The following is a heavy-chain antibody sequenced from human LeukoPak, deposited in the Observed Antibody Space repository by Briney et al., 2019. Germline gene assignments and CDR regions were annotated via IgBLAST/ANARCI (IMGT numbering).Heavy chain of an antibody. J-gene: IGHJ6*02. CDR2: ISGDGGST. CDR3: AKGLIVGATYYYYYGMDV. D-gene: IGHD1-26*01. Sequence: GGSLRLSCAASGFTFDDYAMHWVRQAPGKGLGWVSLISGDGGSTYYADSVKGRFTISRDNSKNSLYLQMNSLRTEDTALYYCAKGLIVGATYYYYYGMDVWGQGTTVTVSS. V-gene: IGHV3-43*02. CDR1: GFTFDDYA.